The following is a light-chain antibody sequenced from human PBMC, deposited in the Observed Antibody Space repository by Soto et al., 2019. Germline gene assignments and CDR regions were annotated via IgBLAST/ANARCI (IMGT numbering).Light chain of an antibody. CDR3: QHYNSYSEA. CDR2: KAS. V-gene: IGKV1-5*03. J-gene: IGKJ1*01. Sequence: IQMPQSHSTLSASLGDRFTITCLSSLSVSALLAWYQQKPGKAPKLLIYKASTLKSGVPSRFSGSGSGTEFTLTISSLPPDDFATYYCQHYNSYSEAFGHGTQVDI. CDR1: LSVSAL.